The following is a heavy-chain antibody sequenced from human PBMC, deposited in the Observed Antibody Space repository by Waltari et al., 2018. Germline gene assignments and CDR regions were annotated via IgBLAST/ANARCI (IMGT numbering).Heavy chain of an antibody. CDR3: ATGRFGSLQ. CDR2: FDFEDDER. Sequence: QVQVIQSGAEVKKPGASVKVSCKVSGFSLTELSMHWVRQAPGEGLEWMGVMNSEGFDFEDDERKYAQKFQGSITMSEDTSTNTAYMEVNRLRPEDTAVYYCATGRFGSLQWGQGTPVTVSS. D-gene: IGHD3-10*01. CDR1: GFSLTELS. V-gene: IGHV1-24*01. J-gene: IGHJ4*02.